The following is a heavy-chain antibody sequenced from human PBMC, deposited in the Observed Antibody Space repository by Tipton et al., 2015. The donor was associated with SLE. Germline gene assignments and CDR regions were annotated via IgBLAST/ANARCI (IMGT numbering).Heavy chain of an antibody. CDR3: ARDLAGYLFDP. CDR1: GGSISSSSYY. Sequence: TLSLTCTVSGGSISSSSYYWGWIRQPPGKGLEWIGSIYYSGSTYYNPSLKSRVTISVDTSKNQFSLKLSSVTAADTAVYYCARDLAGYLFDPWGQGTLVTVSS. J-gene: IGHJ5*02. CDR2: IYYSGST. D-gene: IGHD6-13*01. V-gene: IGHV4-39*07.